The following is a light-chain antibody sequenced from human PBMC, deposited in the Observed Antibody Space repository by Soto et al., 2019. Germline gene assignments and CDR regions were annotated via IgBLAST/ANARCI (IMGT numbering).Light chain of an antibody. CDR2: EVS. Sequence: QSVLTQPASVSGSPGQSITISCNGTSSDVGGYNYVSWYQQHPGKAPKLMIYEVSNRPSGVSNRFSGSKSGNTASLTISGLQAEDEADYYCSSYTSSSLYVFGTGTKVTVL. J-gene: IGLJ1*01. CDR3: SSYTSSSLYV. CDR1: SSDVGGYNY. V-gene: IGLV2-14*01.